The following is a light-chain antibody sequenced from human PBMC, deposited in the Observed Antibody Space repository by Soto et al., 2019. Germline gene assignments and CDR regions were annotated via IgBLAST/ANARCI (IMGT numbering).Light chain of an antibody. V-gene: IGKV3-20*01. CDR1: QSVSGSD. J-gene: IGKJ5*01. CDR3: QQYNDWPPIT. CDR2: GVS. Sequence: EVVLTQSPGTLSLSPGERATLSCRASQSVSGSDLAWYQQKPGQAPRLLISGVSNRATGTPDRFSGSGSGTDFTLTISSLQSEDFAVYYCQQYNDWPPITFGQGTRLEIK.